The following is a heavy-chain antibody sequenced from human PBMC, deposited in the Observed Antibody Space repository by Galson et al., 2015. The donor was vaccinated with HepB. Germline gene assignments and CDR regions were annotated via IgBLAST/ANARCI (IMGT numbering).Heavy chain of an antibody. Sequence: SLRLSCAASGFTFSSYGMHWVRQAPGKGPEWVAVISYDGSNKYYADSVKGRFTISRDNSKNTLYLQMNSLRAEDTAVCYCARDEMRRDGYNPGGLFDYWGQGTLVTVSS. J-gene: IGHJ4*02. D-gene: IGHD5-24*01. CDR2: ISYDGSNK. CDR3: ARDEMRRDGYNPGGLFDY. V-gene: IGHV3-30*03. CDR1: GFTFSSYG.